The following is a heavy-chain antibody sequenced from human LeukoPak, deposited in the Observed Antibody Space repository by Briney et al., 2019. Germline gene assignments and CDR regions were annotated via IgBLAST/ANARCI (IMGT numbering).Heavy chain of an antibody. CDR1: GFTFTTFW. D-gene: IGHD5-12*01. CDR2: IYPGDSDT. Sequence: ESLKISCKGSGFTFTTFWIGWVRQMPGKGLEWLGIIYPGDSDTRYSPSFQGQVTISADKSINTAYLQWSSLKASDTAIYYCARGRGYSYNYYYFDYWGQGALVTVSS. V-gene: IGHV5-51*01. J-gene: IGHJ4*02. CDR3: ARGRGYSYNYYYFDY.